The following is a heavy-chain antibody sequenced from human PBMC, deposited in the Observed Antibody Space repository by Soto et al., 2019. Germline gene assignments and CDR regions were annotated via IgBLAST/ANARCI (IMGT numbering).Heavy chain of an antibody. CDR3: AXGAYYDSSGYYSGAFDI. V-gene: IGHV3-23*01. J-gene: IGHJ3*02. CDR2: ISGSGGST. Sequence: GGSLRLSCAASGFTFSSYAMSWVRQAPGKGLEWVSAISGSGGSTYYADSVKGRFTISRDNSKNTLYLQMNSLRAEDTAVYYCAXGAYYDSSGYYSGAFDIWGQGTMVTVSS. D-gene: IGHD3-22*01. CDR1: GFTFSSYA.